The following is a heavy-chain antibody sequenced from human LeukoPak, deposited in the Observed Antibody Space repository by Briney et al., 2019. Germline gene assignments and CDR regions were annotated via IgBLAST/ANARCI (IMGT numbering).Heavy chain of an antibody. D-gene: IGHD3-22*01. V-gene: IGHV4-39*01. Sequence: SETLSLTCAVSGVAISSGSYYWGWIRQPPGKGLEWIGSIYYSGSTYYNPSLKSRVTISVDTSKNQFSLKLSSVTAADTAVYYCARPAPSNYYDSSGYGDWGQGTLVTVSS. CDR3: ARPAPSNYYDSSGYGD. J-gene: IGHJ4*02. CDR2: IYYSGST. CDR1: GVAISSGSYY.